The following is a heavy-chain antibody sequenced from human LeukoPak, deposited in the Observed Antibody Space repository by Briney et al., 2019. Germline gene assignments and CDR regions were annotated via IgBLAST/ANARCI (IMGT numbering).Heavy chain of an antibody. CDR1: GLTFNSYG. V-gene: IGHV3-30*18. Sequence: GGSLRLSCAASGLTFNSYGMHWVRQAPGKGLEWVTVISYDGSNKYYSDSVKGRFTISRDNSKNTLYLQMNSLRAEDTAVYYCAKLVPVVVAATLDAFDIWGQGTMVTVSS. CDR2: ISYDGSNK. CDR3: AKLVPVVVAATLDAFDI. J-gene: IGHJ3*02. D-gene: IGHD2-15*01.